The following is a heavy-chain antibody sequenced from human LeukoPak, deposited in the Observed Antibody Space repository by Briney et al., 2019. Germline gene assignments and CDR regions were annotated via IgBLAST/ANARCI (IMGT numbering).Heavy chain of an antibody. Sequence: ASVKVSCKASGYTFTGYYMHWVRQAPGQGLEWMGRINPNSGGTNYAQKFQGRVTMTRDTSISTAYMELSRLRSDDTAVYYCARHPYPHDAFDIRGQGTMVTVSS. CDR3: ARHPYPHDAFDI. CDR2: INPNSGGT. CDR1: GYTFTGYY. V-gene: IGHV1-2*06. D-gene: IGHD2-2*02. J-gene: IGHJ3*02.